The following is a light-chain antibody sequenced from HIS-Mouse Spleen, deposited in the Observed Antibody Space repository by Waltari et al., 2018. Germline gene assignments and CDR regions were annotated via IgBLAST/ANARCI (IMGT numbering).Light chain of an antibody. J-gene: IGLJ2*01. CDR3: SSYAGSNKRV. Sequence: QSALTQPPSASGSPGQSVTISCTGTSSDVGGSNYVSWYQQHPGKAPKLMIYEVSKRPSGVPDRFSGSKSGNTASLTVSGLQAEDEADYYCSSYAGSNKRVFGGGTKLTVL. CDR1: SSDVGGSNY. CDR2: EVS. V-gene: IGLV2-8*01.